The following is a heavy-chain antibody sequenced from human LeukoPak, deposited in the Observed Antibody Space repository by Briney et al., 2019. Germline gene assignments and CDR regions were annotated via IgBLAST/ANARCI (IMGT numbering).Heavy chain of an antibody. J-gene: IGHJ3*02. D-gene: IGHD2-8*01. Sequence: GGSLRLSCAASGFTFSSYWMRWVRQAPGKGLVWVSRINSDGSSTSYADAVKGRFTISRDNAKNTAYLQMNSLRAEDTAVYYCARVQGHPPNGLDIWGQGTMVTVSS. V-gene: IGHV3-74*01. CDR1: GFTFSSYW. CDR2: INSDGSST. CDR3: ARVQGHPPNGLDI.